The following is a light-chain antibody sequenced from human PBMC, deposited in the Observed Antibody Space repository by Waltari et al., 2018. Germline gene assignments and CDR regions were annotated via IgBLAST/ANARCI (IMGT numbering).Light chain of an antibody. CDR3: QQRSIRPPLT. CDR2: DAS. CDR1: QSVGSY. V-gene: IGKV3-11*01. Sequence: EIVLTQSPATLSLSPGERATLSCRASQSVGSYLAWYQQRPGQAPRLLIYDASNRATGITARFSGSGSGTDFTLTISSLEPEDFAVYYCQQRSIRPPLTFGGGTKVEIK. J-gene: IGKJ4*01.